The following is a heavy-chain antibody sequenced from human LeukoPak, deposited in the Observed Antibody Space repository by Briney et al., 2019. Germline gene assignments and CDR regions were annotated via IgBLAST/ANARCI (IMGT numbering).Heavy chain of an antibody. D-gene: IGHD3-10*01. CDR2: ISAYNGNT. CDR3: ARDGFGELFGTFDY. J-gene: IGHJ4*02. Sequence: RASVKVSCKASGYTFTSYGISWVRQAPGQGLEWMGWISAYNGNTNYAQKLQGRVTMTRDTSTSTVYMELSSLRSEDTAVYYCARDGFGELFGTFDYWGQGTLVTVSS. CDR1: GYTFTSYG. V-gene: IGHV1-18*01.